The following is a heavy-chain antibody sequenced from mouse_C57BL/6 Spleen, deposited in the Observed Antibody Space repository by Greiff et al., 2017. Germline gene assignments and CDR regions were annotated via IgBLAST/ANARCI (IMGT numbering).Heavy chain of an antibody. CDR3: AKNGARDYDLFDY. Sequence: QVQLQQSGPGLVQPSQSLSITCTVSGFSLTSYGVHWVRQSPGKGLEWLGVIWRGGSTDYNAAFMSRLSITKDNSKSQVFFKMNSLQADDTAIDYGAKNGARDYDLFDYWGQGTTLTVSS. CDR1: GFSLTSYG. V-gene: IGHV2-5*01. D-gene: IGHD2-4*01. CDR2: IWRGGST. J-gene: IGHJ2*01.